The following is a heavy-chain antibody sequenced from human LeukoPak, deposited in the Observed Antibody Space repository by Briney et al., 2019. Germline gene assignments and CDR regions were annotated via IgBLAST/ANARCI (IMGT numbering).Heavy chain of an antibody. J-gene: IGHJ4*02. CDR3: ATFATVTHLIDY. V-gene: IGHV1-24*01. Sequence: ASVKVSCKVSGYTLTELSMHWVRRAPGKGLEWMGGFDPEDGETIYAQKFQGRVTMTEDTSTDTAYMELSSLRSEDTAVYYCATFATVTHLIDYWGQGTLVTVSS. D-gene: IGHD4-17*01. CDR1: GYTLTELS. CDR2: FDPEDGET.